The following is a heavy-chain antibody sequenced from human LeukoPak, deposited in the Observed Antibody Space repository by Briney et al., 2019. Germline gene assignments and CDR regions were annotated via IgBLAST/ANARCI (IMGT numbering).Heavy chain of an antibody. V-gene: IGHV4-4*07. Sequence: SETLSLTCAVYGRSFSGYYWSWIRQPAGKGLEWIGLSHTSGSTDYNPSLTSRVTMSLDTSNNQLSLNLSSVTAADTAVYYCARDIAVAGTSALDYYYGMDVWGRGTTVTVSS. D-gene: IGHD6-19*01. CDR1: GRSFSGYY. CDR2: SHTSGST. J-gene: IGHJ6*02. CDR3: ARDIAVAGTSALDYYYGMDV.